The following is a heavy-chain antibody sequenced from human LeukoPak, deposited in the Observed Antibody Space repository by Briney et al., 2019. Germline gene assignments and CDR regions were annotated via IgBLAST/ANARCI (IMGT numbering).Heavy chain of an antibody. J-gene: IGHJ3*02. V-gene: IGHV4-59*01. CDR1: GASMSGYY. CDR3: ARDRPYYDSSGYLGGGAFDI. Sequence: SETLSLTCSVSGASMSGYYWSWIRQPPGKGLEWIGYIYYSGSTNYNPSLKSRVTISVDTSKNQFSLKLSSVTAADTAVYYCARDRPYYDSSGYLGGGAFDIWGQGTMVTVSS. D-gene: IGHD3-22*01. CDR2: IYYSGST.